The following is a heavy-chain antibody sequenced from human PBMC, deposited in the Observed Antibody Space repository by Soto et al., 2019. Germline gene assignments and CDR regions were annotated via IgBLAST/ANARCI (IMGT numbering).Heavy chain of an antibody. CDR3: ATSLVTSRTRVDY. CDR2: IYYTGST. CDR1: GGSIYTGGFY. J-gene: IGHJ4*02. V-gene: IGHV4-31*03. D-gene: IGHD1-26*01. Sequence: QVQLQESGPGLVKPSQTLSLTSTVSGGSIYTGGFYWSWIRQLPGKGLEWLGYIYYTGSTQYTPSLKSRLTISTDTSDNQFSLRLTSVTAAVTAVYYCATSLVTSRTRVDYWGQGTLVTVSS.